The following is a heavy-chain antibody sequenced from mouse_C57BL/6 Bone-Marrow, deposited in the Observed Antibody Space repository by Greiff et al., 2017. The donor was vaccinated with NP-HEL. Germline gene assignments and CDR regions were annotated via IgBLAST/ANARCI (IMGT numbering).Heavy chain of an antibody. J-gene: IGHJ2*01. V-gene: IGHV2-5*01. CDR1: GFSLTSYG. D-gene: IGHD2-5*01. CDR3: ASYSNYVGSFNY. CDR2: IWRGGST. Sequence: VHLVESGPGLVQPSQSLSITCTVSGFSLTSYGVHWVRQSPGKGLEWLGVIWRGGSTDYNAAFMSRLSITKDNSKSQVFFKRNSLQADDTAIYYCASYSNYVGSFNYWGQGTTLTVSS.